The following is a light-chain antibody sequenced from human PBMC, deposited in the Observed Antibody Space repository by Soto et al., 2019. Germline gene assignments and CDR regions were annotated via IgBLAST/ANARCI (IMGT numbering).Light chain of an antibody. V-gene: IGKV1-9*01. CDR3: QQFNSYPIT. J-gene: IGKJ5*01. CDR2: AAS. Sequence: DIQLTQSPSFLSASGGDRVTITCRASQGISSYLAWYQQKPGKAPNLLIYAASTLQSGVPSRFSGSGSGTEFTLTISSLQPEDFATYYCQQFNSYPITFGQGTRLEIK. CDR1: QGISSY.